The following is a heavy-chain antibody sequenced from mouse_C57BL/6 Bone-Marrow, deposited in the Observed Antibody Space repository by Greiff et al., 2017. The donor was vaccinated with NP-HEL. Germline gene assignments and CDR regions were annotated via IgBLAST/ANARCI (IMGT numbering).Heavy chain of an antibody. J-gene: IGHJ4*01. CDR3: ARGRQLRLQAMDY. CDR2: INPNNGGT. CDR1: GYTFTDYN. Sequence: EVQLVESGPELVKPGASVKMSCKASGYTFTDYNMHWVKQSHGKSLEWIGYINPNNGGTSYNQKFKGKATLTVNKSYSTAYMELRSLTSEDAAVYYCARGRQLRLQAMDYWGQGTSVTVSS. D-gene: IGHD3-2*02. V-gene: IGHV1-22*01.